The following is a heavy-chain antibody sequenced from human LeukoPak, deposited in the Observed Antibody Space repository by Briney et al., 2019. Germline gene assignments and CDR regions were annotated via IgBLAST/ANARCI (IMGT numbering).Heavy chain of an antibody. CDR1: GFTFSSYE. D-gene: IGHD1-26*01. CDR3: ARGKWEPLDY. J-gene: IGHJ4*02. Sequence: GGSLRLSCGASGFTFSSYEMKWVRQAPGKVLEWVSYISSSGRTKYYADSVKGRFTISRDNAKNSLYLQMNSLRAEDTAVYYCARGKWEPLDYWGQGTLVTVSS. V-gene: IGHV3-48*03. CDR2: ISSSGRTK.